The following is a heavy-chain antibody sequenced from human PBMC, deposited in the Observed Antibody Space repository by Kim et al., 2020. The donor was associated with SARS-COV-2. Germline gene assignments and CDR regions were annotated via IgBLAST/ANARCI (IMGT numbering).Heavy chain of an antibody. CDR3: AKGHASGSGAFDY. D-gene: IGHD3-10*01. CDR1: GFTFSSYA. Sequence: GGSLRLSCAASGFTFSSYAMNWVRQAPEKGLEWVSAISGSGGSTYYADSAKGRFTISRDNSKNTLYLQMNSLRAEDTAVYYCAKGHASGSGAFDYWGQGTLVTVSS. J-gene: IGHJ4*02. CDR2: ISGSGGST. V-gene: IGHV3-23*01.